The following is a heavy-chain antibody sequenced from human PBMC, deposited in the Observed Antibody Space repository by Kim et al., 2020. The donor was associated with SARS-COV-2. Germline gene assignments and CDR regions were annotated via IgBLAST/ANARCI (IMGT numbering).Heavy chain of an antibody. D-gene: IGHD1-26*01. J-gene: IGHJ4*02. V-gene: IGHV3-23*01. CDR1: GFTFSSYA. CDR2: ISTTGGNI. Sequence: GGSLRLSCAASGFTFSSYAMSWVRQAPGKGLEWVSIISTTGGNIYYADSVKGLFTISRDNSKNTLYLQMNSLRAEDTAVYYCAKSYSSSYFFVYWGQGTLVTVSS. CDR3: AKSYSSSYFFVY.